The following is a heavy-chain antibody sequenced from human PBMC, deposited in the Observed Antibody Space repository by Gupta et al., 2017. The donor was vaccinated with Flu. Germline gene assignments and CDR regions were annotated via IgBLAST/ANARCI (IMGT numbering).Heavy chain of an antibody. CDR3: AKTGTTGYFYMDV. CDR2: ISYDGDKT. J-gene: IGHJ6*03. D-gene: IGHD1-7*01. Sequence: VRQAPGKGLEGGAMISYDGDKTSYVDSVKGRFTVSRDNSRDTLYLQMNSLTDDDTAVYYCAKTGTTGYFYMDVWGNGTTVIVSS. V-gene: IGHV3-33*05.